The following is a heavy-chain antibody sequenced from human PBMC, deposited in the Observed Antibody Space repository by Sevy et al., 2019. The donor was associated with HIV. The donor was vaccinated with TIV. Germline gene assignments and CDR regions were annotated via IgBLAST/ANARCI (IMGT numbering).Heavy chain of an antibody. J-gene: IGHJ4*02. CDR1: GYTFTEYY. CDR3: ARMGDYFDTSGYYPLKY. V-gene: IGHV1-2*02. D-gene: IGHD3-22*01. Sequence: ASVKVSCKASGYTFTEYYVHWLRQAPGQGLEWMGWINPQTGGTYFAKNFQDRVTLTTATSINAVYMELSGLQFDDTAVFYGARMGDYFDTSGYYPLKYWGLGTLVTVSS. CDR2: INPQTGGT.